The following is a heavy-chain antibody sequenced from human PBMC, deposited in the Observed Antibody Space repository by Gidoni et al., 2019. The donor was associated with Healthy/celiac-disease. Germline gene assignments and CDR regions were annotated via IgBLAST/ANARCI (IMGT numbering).Heavy chain of an antibody. V-gene: IGHV4-31*03. J-gene: IGHJ5*02. CDR1: GGPISSGGYY. Sequence: QVQLQESGPGLVKPSQTPSLTCTVSGGPISSGGYYWSWIRQHPGKGLEWIGYIYYSGGTYYNPSLKSRVTISVDTSRNQFSLKLSSVTAADTAVYYCARSSPIGSWFDPWGQGTLVTVSS. CDR2: IYYSGGT. CDR3: ARSSPIGSWFDP. D-gene: IGHD1-26*01.